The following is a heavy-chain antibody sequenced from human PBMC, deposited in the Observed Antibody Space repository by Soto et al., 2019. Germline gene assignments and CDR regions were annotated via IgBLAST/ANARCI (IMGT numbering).Heavy chain of an antibody. V-gene: IGHV3-30*18. CDR2: IASDGRDK. Sequence: QVQLVESGGGVVQPGRSLRLSCEASGFTFSNYGMHWVRQAPGKGLERVGVIASDGRDKKFADSVKGRLTISRDNSRVTLYLQMNIMRPEDTALYYCVNDSAVRAASYYFDYRGQGTLVTVSS. D-gene: IGHD6-13*01. CDR1: GFTFSNYG. CDR3: VNDSAVRAASYYFDY. J-gene: IGHJ4*02.